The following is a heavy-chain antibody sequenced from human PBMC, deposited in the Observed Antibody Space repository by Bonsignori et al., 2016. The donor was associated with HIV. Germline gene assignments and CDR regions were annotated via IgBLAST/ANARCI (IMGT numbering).Heavy chain of an antibody. CDR3: ARGADPWVVIAMGLYYFAY. J-gene: IGHJ4*02. D-gene: IGHD2-21*01. Sequence: VRQMPGKGLEWVANIKQDGSEKYYVDSVKGRFTISRDNAKNSLSLQMNSLRAEDTVVYYCARGADPWVVIAMGLYYFAYWGQGTLVTVSS. V-gene: IGHV3-7*03. CDR2: IKQDGSEK.